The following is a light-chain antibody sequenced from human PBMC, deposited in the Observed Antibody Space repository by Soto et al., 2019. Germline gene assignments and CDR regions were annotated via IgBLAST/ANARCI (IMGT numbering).Light chain of an antibody. Sequence: QSVLTQPASVSGSPGQSITISCTGTVGLVSWYLQHPGKVPKLIIYGDTKRPSGVSSRFSGSKSGNTASLTISGLQTEDEADYYCCLYAGGRTYLFGTGTKVTVL. CDR2: GDT. CDR3: CLYAGGRTYL. J-gene: IGLJ1*01. V-gene: IGLV2-23*01. CDR1: VGL.